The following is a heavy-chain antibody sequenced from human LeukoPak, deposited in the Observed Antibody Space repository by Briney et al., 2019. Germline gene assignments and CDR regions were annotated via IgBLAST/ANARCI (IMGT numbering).Heavy chain of an antibody. J-gene: IGHJ3*02. CDR3: ARIVLTGYYRQDAFDI. V-gene: IGHV1-8*01. CDR1: GYTFTSYD. Sequence: ASVKVSCKASGYTFTSYDINWVRQATGQGLEWMGWMNPNSGNTGYAQKFQGRVTMIRNTSISTAYMELSSLRSEDTAVYYCARIVLTGYYRQDAFDIWSQGTMVTVSS. D-gene: IGHD3-9*01. CDR2: MNPNSGNT.